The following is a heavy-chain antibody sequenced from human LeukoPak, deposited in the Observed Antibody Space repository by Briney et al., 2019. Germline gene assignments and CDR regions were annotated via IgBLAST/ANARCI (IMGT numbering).Heavy chain of an antibody. CDR1: RFTFSTYW. J-gene: IGHJ4*02. CDR2: INSDGCST. D-gene: IGHD6-19*01. Sequence: GGSLRLSCAASRFTFSTYWMHWVRQAPGKGLEWVSRINSDGCSTGYADSVKGRITISRDNSKNTLYMQMNRLRDADTSQSASVGGSGSCAFDYWGQGTLVTVSS. CDR3: VGGSGSCAFDY. V-gene: IGHV3-74*01.